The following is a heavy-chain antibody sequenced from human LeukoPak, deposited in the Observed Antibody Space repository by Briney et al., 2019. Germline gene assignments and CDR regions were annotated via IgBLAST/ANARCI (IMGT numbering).Heavy chain of an antibody. Sequence: SETLSLTCTVSGGSISSYYWSWIRQPPGKGLEWIGYIYYSGSTNYNPSLKSRVTISVDTSKNQFSLKLSSVTAADTAVYYCVSNCYGSGSPRGAFDIWGQGTMVTVSS. CDR1: GGSISSYY. CDR2: IYYSGST. V-gene: IGHV4-59*08. CDR3: VSNCYGSGSPRGAFDI. D-gene: IGHD3-10*01. J-gene: IGHJ3*02.